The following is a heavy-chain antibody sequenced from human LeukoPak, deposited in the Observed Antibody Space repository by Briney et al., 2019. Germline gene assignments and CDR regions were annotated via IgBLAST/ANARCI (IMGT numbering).Heavy chain of an antibody. CDR2: ISYDGSNK. CDR1: GFTFSSYG. V-gene: IGHV3-30*03. J-gene: IGHJ4*02. CDR3: ASRYSSGWYYFDY. D-gene: IGHD6-19*01. Sequence: PGGSLRLSCAASGFTFSSYGMHWVRQAPGKGLEWVAVISYDGSNKYYADSVKGRFTISRDNSKNTLYLQMNSLRAEDTAVYYCASRYSSGWYYFDYWSQGTLVTVSS.